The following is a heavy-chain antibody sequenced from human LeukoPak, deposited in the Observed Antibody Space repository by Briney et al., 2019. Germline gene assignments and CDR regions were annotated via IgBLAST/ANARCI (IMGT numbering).Heavy chain of an antibody. CDR1: GYTFTSYD. CDR2: ISAYNGNT. J-gene: IGHJ3*02. Sequence: ASVKVSCKASGYTFTSYDINWVRQAPGQGLEWMGWISAYNGNTHYAQKLQGRVTMTTDTSTSTAYMELRSLTSDDTAVYYCAREIHKGAFDIWGQGTMITVSS. CDR3: AREIHKGAFDI. V-gene: IGHV1-18*01.